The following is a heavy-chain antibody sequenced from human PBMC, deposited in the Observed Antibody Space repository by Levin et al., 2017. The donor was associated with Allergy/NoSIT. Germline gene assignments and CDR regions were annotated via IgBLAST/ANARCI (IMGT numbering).Heavy chain of an antibody. J-gene: IGHJ4*02. Sequence: SQTLSLTCIISGGSSTSGGYYWSWIRQHPGKGLEWIGYIHYSGSSSYNASIKSRVTISLDTSQNQFSLRLNSVTAADTAVYYCARGGYGNVGLFDLWGQGTLVTVSS. CDR3: ARGGYGNVGLFDL. CDR2: IHYSGSS. CDR1: GGSSTSGGYY. D-gene: IGHD4-11*01. V-gene: IGHV4-31*03.